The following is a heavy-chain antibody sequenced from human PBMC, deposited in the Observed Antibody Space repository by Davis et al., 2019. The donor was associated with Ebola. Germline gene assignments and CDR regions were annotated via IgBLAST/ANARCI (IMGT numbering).Heavy chain of an antibody. CDR1: GFSFTSYA. J-gene: IGHJ3*02. V-gene: IGHV3-23*01. D-gene: IGHD1-7*01. CDR2: ISASAGST. Sequence: ESLKISCAASGFSFTSYAMGSVRQAPGTGLEWVSSISASAGSTFYADSVNGRFTISRDNSKNTLYVQMNSLRAEDTAVYYCAKDLGTSGVFDIWGQGTVVTVSS. CDR3: AKDLGTSGVFDI.